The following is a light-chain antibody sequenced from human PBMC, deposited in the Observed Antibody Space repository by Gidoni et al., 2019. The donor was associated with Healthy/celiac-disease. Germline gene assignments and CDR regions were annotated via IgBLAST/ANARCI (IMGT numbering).Light chain of an antibody. V-gene: IGKV3-11*01. CDR1: QSVSSY. CDR2: DAS. Sequence: EIVLTPSPAPLSLSPGERATLSCRASQSVSSYLAWYQQKPGQAPRLLIYDASNRATGIPARFSGSGSGTYFTLTISSLEPEDFAVYYCQQRSNWPTFGGGTKVEIK. CDR3: QQRSNWPT. J-gene: IGKJ4*01.